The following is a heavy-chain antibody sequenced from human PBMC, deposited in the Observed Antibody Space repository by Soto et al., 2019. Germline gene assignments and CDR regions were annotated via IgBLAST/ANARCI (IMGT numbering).Heavy chain of an antibody. J-gene: IGHJ4*02. D-gene: IGHD2-21*02. CDR3: ARRIVVVTALDY. Sequence: ASVKVSCKASGYTFTSYAMRWVRQAPGQRLEWMGWINAGNGNTKYSQKFQGRVTITRDTSASTAYMELSSLRSEDTAVYYCARRIVVVTALDYWGQGTLVTVSS. CDR2: INAGNGNT. CDR1: GYTFTSYA. V-gene: IGHV1-3*01.